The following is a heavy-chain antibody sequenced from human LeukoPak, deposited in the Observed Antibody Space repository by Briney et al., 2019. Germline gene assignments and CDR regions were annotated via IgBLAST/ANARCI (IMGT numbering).Heavy chain of an antibody. V-gene: IGHV4-59*12. J-gene: IGHJ5*02. CDR1: GGSISSYY. CDR3: ARRQVVLLWFGDKENWFDP. Sequence: SETLSLTCTVSGGSISSYYWSWIRKPPGKGLEWTGFIYYSGCTQYNPSLKSRVTISVDTSKYQYSLKLSSVTAADTAVYYYARRQVVLLWFGDKENWFDPWGQGTLVTVSS. CDR2: IYYSGCT. D-gene: IGHD3-10*01.